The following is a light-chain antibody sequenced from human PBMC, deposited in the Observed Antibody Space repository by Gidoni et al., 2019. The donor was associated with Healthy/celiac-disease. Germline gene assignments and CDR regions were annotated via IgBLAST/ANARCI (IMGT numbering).Light chain of an antibody. Sequence: QSALTQPPSASGSPGQSVTISCPGTSSDVGGYNYVSWYQQHPGKAPKLMLYEVSKRPSGVPDRFFGSKSGNTASLTVSGLQAEDAADYYCSSYAGSNNLVFGGGTKLTVL. J-gene: IGLJ2*01. CDR3: SSYAGSNNLV. CDR2: EVS. CDR1: SSDVGGYNY. V-gene: IGLV2-8*01.